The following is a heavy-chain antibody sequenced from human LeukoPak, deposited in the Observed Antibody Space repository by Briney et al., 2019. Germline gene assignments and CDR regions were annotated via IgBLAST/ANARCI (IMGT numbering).Heavy chain of an antibody. J-gene: IGHJ4*02. CDR1: GFTFSNYA. CDR3: AKWGDYDILTGYYVSDY. D-gene: IGHD3-9*01. Sequence: GGSLRLSCAASGFTFSNYAMSWVRQAPGKGLEWVSAITGSDGTTYYADSVKGRFTISRDNSKNTLYLQMNGLRAEDTAVYYCAKWGDYDILTGYYVSDYWGQGTLVTVSS. V-gene: IGHV3-23*01. CDR2: ITGSDGTT.